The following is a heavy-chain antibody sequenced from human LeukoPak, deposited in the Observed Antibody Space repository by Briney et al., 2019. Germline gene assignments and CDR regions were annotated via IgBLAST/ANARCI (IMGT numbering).Heavy chain of an antibody. J-gene: IGHJ4*02. Sequence: PSETLSLTCTVSGGSISSISYYWSWIRQPAGKGLEWIGRIYTSGSTNYNPSLMSRVTISVDTSKNQFSLKLSSVTAADTAVYYCARDRKPRYYLDYWGQGTLVTVSS. CDR1: GGSISSISYY. CDR2: IYTSGST. D-gene: IGHD1-14*01. CDR3: ARDRKPRYYLDY. V-gene: IGHV4-61*02.